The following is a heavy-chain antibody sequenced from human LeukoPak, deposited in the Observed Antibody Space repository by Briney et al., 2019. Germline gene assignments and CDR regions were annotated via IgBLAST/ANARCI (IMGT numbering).Heavy chain of an antibody. D-gene: IGHD3-22*01. CDR2: IYYSGST. CDR3: ARDPRNYYDSSGYYYYYGMDV. CDR1: GGSISSSSYY. Sequence: PSETLSLTCTVSGGSISSSSYYWGWIRQPPGKGLEWIGSIYYSGSTYYNPSLKSRVTISVDTSKNQFSLKLSSVTAADTAVYYCARDPRNYYDSSGYYYYYGMDVWGQGTTVTVSS. J-gene: IGHJ6*02. V-gene: IGHV4-39*07.